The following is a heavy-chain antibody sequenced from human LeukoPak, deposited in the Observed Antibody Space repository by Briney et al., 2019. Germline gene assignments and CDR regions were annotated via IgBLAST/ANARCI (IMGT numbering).Heavy chain of an antibody. CDR1: GYTFTGYY. Sequence: ASVKVSCKASGYTFTGYYMHWVRQAPGQGLEWMGWINPNSGGTNYAQKFQGRVTMNRDTSISTAYMELSRLRSDDTAVYYCARDVTDIVVVPAAIGEYRYYFDYWGQGTLVTVSS. D-gene: IGHD2-2*02. V-gene: IGHV1-2*02. J-gene: IGHJ4*02. CDR2: INPNSGGT. CDR3: ARDVTDIVVVPAAIGEYRYYFDY.